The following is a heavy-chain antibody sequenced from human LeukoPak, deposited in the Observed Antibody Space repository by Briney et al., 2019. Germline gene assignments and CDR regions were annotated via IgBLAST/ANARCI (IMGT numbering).Heavy chain of an antibody. CDR3: AHTTVVTLDY. J-gene: IGHJ4*02. CDR2: ITTGIT. V-gene: IGHV3-48*01. CDR1: GFTFSTYS. D-gene: IGHD4-23*01. Sequence: GGSLRLSCAASGFTFSTYSMNWVRQAPGKGLEWVSYITTGITSYADSVKGRFTIFRDNAKNSLYLQMNSLRAEDTAVYYCAHTTVVTLDYWGQGTLVTVSS.